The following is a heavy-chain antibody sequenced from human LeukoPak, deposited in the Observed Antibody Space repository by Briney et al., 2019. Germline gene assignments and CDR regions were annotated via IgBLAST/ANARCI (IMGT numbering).Heavy chain of an antibody. CDR1: GGSISSGGYY. CDR3: ASVQDDAFDI. J-gene: IGHJ3*02. Sequence: PSETLSLTCTVSGGSISSGGYYWSWIRQPAGKGLEWIGRIYTSGNTNYNPSLKSRVTISADTSKNQFSLKLSSVTAADTAVYYCASVQDDAFDIWGQGTMVTVSS. V-gene: IGHV4-61*02. CDR2: IYTSGNT. D-gene: IGHD1-1*01.